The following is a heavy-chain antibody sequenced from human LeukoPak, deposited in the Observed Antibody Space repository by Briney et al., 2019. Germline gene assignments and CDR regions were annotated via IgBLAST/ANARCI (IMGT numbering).Heavy chain of an antibody. D-gene: IGHD3-10*01. J-gene: IGHJ6*02. Sequence: GGSLRLSCAASGFIFGSYGMHWVRQAPGKGLEWVAVIWYDGTNKYYADSVKGRFTVSRDNSKNTLSLQMNSLRVEDTAVYYCARDRGAAPIYGMDVWGQGTTVTVSS. CDR1: GFIFGSYG. CDR3: ARDRGAAPIYGMDV. V-gene: IGHV3-33*01. CDR2: IWYDGTNK.